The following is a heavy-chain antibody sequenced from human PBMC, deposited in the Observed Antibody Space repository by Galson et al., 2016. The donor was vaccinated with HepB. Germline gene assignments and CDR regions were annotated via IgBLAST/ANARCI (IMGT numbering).Heavy chain of an antibody. CDR2: SIYTGST. Sequence: SETLSLTCTVSDDSFSGDYISGYHWSWVRQPPGKGLEWIGYSIYTGSTVSSPSLKSRVTISLDTSTNQFSLKLTSVTAADTAVYYCARYKWNEKAMDVWGKGTTVTVSS. CDR1: DDSFSGDYISGYH. V-gene: IGHV4-61*08. CDR3: ARYKWNEKAMDV. J-gene: IGHJ6*04. D-gene: IGHD1-20*01.